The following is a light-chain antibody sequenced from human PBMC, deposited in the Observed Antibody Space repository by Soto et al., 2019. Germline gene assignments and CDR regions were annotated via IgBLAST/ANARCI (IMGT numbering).Light chain of an antibody. CDR2: AAS. Sequence: DIQMTQSPSSLSASVGDRVTITCRASQSISSYLNWYQQKPGKAPKLLIYAASSLQSGVPSRFSGSGSGTDFTLTISSLHPEDFATYYCQQSYSTPRSFSVGPGTKVDIK. CDR3: QQSYSTPRSFS. CDR1: QSISSY. V-gene: IGKV1-39*01. J-gene: IGKJ3*01.